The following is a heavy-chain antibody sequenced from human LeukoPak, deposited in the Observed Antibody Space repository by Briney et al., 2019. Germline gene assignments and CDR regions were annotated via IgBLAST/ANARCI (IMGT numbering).Heavy chain of an antibody. J-gene: IGHJ4*02. V-gene: IGHV1-18*01. CDR2: ISAYNGNT. D-gene: IGHD1-26*01. CDR1: GYTFTSYG. Sequence: ASVKVSCKASGYTFTSYGISWVRQAPGQGLEWMGWISAYNGNTNYAQKLQGRVTMTTDTSTSTAYMELRSLRSDDTAVYYCARDSDGGYYAPTKVWGQGTLVTVSS. CDR3: ARDSDGGYYAPTKV.